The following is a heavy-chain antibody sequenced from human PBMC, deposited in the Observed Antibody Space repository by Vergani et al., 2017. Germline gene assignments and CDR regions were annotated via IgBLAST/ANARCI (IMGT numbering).Heavy chain of an antibody. V-gene: IGHV4-59*11. J-gene: IGHJ5*02. CDR1: FDSIRNLY. Sequence: QLHLQESGPGLVKSLETLSLTCSVSFDSIRNLYCNWIRQPPGKGLEWIGSIHYSENTNYNPSLKTRVTISVDTSKNQFSLTLTSVTAADTAVYYCASDTHSGQRADRWGQGILVTVTS. D-gene: IGHD6-19*01. CDR3: ASDTHSGQRADR. CDR2: IHYSENT.